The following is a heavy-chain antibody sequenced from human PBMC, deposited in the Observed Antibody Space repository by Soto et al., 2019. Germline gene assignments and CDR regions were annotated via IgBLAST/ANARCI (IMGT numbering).Heavy chain of an antibody. CDR3: ARSQQTTVTSPLADP. CDR2: ISYDGNNK. V-gene: IGHV3-30-3*01. Sequence: PWGSLILSCGSSGFTFSRYAMHWVRQAPGKGLEWVTVISYDGNNKYYADSVEARFTISRDNSKNTLYLQMNSLRTEDTGVYYCARSQQTTVTSPLADPWGQGTLVTGS. D-gene: IGHD4-17*01. J-gene: IGHJ5*02. CDR1: GFTFSRYA.